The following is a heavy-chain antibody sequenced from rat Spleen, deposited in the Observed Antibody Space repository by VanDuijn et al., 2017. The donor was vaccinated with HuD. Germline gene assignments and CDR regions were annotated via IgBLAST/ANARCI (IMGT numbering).Heavy chain of an antibody. CDR2: ITGAGST. CDR1: AYSITSSYR. V-gene: IGHV3-3*01. J-gene: IGHJ3*01. D-gene: IGHD2-1*01. CDR3: ARSLDTYGWFAY. Sequence: EVQLQESGPGLVKPSQSLSLTCSVTAYSITSSYRWNWIRKFPGNKLEWMGYITGAGSTNYNPSLKSRIPITRDTSKNQFFLHLNSVTAEDTATYYCARSLDTYGWFAYWGQGTLVTVSS.